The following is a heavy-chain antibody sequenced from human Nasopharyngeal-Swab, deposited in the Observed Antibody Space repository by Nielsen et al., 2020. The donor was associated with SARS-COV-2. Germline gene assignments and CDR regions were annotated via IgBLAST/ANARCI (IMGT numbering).Heavy chain of an antibody. D-gene: IGHD3-22*01. CDR1: GFTFSSYG. V-gene: IGHV3-30*18. CDR2: ISYGGSNK. J-gene: IGHJ5*02. CDR3: AKDGYYYDSSGYYSFDP. Sequence: GESLKISCAASGFTFSSYGMHWVRQAPGKGLEWVAVISYGGSNKYYADSVKGRFTISRDNSKNTLYLQMNSLRAEDTAVYYCAKDGYYYDSSGYYSFDPWGQGTLVTVSS.